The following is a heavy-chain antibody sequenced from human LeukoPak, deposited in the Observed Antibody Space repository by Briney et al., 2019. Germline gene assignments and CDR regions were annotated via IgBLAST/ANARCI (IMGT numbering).Heavy chain of an antibody. CDR2: IKQDGSEK. CDR3: ARDRRYSLDY. D-gene: IGHD1-14*01. V-gene: IGHV3-7*01. CDR1: GFTFSSCW. J-gene: IGHJ4*02. Sequence: GGSLRLSCAASGFTFSSCWMSWVRQAPGKGLAGVANIKQDGSEKYYVDSVKGRFTISRDHAKNAMYLQMNSLRAEDTAVYYCARDRRYSLDYWGQGTLVTVSS.